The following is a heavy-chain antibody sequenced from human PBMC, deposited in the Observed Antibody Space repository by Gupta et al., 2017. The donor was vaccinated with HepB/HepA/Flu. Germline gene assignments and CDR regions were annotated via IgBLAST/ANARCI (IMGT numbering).Heavy chain of an antibody. CDR2: ISSSSSYI. Sequence: KPGGSLRLSCAASGFTFSSYSMNWVRQAPGKGLEWVSSISSSSSYIYYADSVKGRFTISRDNAKNSLYLQMNSLRAEDTAVYYCARVQILDYGDPTLDNDAFDIWGQGTMVTVSS. V-gene: IGHV3-21*01. D-gene: IGHD4-17*01. CDR3: ARVQILDYGDPTLDNDAFDI. J-gene: IGHJ3*02. CDR1: GFTFSSYS.